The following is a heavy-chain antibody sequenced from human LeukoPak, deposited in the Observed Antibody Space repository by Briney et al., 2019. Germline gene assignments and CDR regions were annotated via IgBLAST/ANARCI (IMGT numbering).Heavy chain of an antibody. CDR3: ARRTSYGLTRFDP. V-gene: IGHV5-51*01. Sequence: GESLKISCKGSGYSFTDYWIGWVRPMPGKGLEWMGIIYPGDSDTRYSPSFQGQVTISVDKSISTAYLQWSSLKASDTAMYYCARRTSYGLTRFDPWGQGTLDTVSS. J-gene: IGHJ5*02. D-gene: IGHD5-18*01. CDR2: IYPGDSDT. CDR1: GYSFTDYW.